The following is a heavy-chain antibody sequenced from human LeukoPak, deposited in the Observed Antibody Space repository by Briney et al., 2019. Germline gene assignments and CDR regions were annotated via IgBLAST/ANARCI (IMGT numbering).Heavy chain of an antibody. D-gene: IGHD1-1*01. J-gene: IGHJ6*03. CDR3: ARLERELLGYSYYYMDV. CDR2: ISSSGSTI. CDR1: GFTFSSYE. Sequence: GGSLRLSCAASGFTFSSYEMNWVRQAPGKRLEWVSYISSSGSTIYYADSVKGRFTISRDNAKNSLYLQMNSLRAEDTAVYYCARLERELLGYSYYYMDVWGKGTTVTVSS. V-gene: IGHV3-48*03.